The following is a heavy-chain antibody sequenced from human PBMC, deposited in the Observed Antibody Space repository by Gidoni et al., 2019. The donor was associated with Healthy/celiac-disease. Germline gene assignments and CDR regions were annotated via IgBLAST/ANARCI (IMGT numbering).Heavy chain of an antibody. D-gene: IGHD2-8*02. V-gene: IGHV3-43*01. J-gene: IGHJ4*02. CDR3: AKDTLGSYWD. Sequence: EVQLVESGGVVVQPGGSLSLSCAASGFTFDDYTMHWVRQAPGKGLEWVSLISWDGGSKYYADSVKGRFTISRDNSKNSMYLQMNSLRTEDTALYYCAKDTLGSYWDWGQGTLVTVSS. CDR1: GFTFDDYT. CDR2: ISWDGGSK.